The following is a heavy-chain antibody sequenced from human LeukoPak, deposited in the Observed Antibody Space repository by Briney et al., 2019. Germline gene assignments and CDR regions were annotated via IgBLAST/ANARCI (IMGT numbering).Heavy chain of an antibody. D-gene: IGHD5-24*01. CDR2: ISGSGDST. J-gene: IGHJ6*03. Sequence: GGSLRLSCAASGFTFSSYAMNRVRQAPEKGLEWVSTISGSGDSTHYADSVKGRFTISRDNSENTLCLQMTSLRAEDTAIYYCTKASRATGYYMDVWGKGTTVSVSS. V-gene: IGHV3-23*01. CDR1: GFTFSSYA. CDR3: TKASRATGYYMDV.